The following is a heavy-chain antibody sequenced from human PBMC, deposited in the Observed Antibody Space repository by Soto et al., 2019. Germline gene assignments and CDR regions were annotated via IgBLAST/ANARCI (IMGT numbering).Heavy chain of an antibody. Sequence: PGGSLRLSCAASGFTFSNYGMHWVRQAPGKGLEWLANIKEDGSKKYYVDSLKGRFTISRDNAKNSLYVQLNSLRVEDTAVYYCARGGIGYCTGGTCLYTAFDIWGQGSMVTVSS. J-gene: IGHJ3*02. CDR1: GFTFSNYG. CDR3: ARGGIGYCTGGTCLYTAFDI. V-gene: IGHV3-7*01. CDR2: IKEDGSKK. D-gene: IGHD2-8*02.